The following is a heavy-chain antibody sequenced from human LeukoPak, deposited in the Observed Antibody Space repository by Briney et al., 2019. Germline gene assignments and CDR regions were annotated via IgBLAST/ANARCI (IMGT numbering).Heavy chain of an antibody. J-gene: IGHJ4*02. D-gene: IGHD6-6*01. CDR3: AKDGRAAHTLIDY. CDR1: GFTFSSYG. Sequence: GGSLRLSCAASGFTFSSYGMHWVRQTPGKGLEWVAVISYEGSKKDYVESVKGRFTVSRDNPKNTLYLQMNSLRAEDMAVYYCAKDGRAAHTLIDYWGQGTLVTVSS. V-gene: IGHV3-30*18. CDR2: ISYEGSKK.